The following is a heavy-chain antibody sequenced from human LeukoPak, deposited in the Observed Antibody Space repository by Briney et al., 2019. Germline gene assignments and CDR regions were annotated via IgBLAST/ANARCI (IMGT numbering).Heavy chain of an antibody. D-gene: IGHD3-3*01. CDR2: ISYDGSNK. V-gene: IGHV3-30-3*01. J-gene: IGHJ5*02. CDR1: GFTFSSYA. CDR3: AGQVLEWSGGWFDP. Sequence: GRSLRLSCAASGFTFSSYAMHWVRRAPGKGLEWVAVISYDGSNKYYADSVKGRFTISRDNSKNTLYLQMNSLRAEDTAVYYCAGQVLEWSGGWFDPWGRGTLVTVSS.